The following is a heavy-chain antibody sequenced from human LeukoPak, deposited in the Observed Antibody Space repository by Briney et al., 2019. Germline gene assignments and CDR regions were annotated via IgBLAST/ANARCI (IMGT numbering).Heavy chain of an antibody. CDR3: ARDGKSSSGYEGLDY. CDR2: TYYRSRWYN. J-gene: IGHJ4*02. Sequence: SQTLSLTCAISGDSVSSKSVVWNWIRQSPSRGLEWLGRTYYRSRWYNDYAASVKSRITTNPDTSKNQFSLQLNSVTPEDTAVYYCARDGKSSSGYEGLDYWGQGTLVTVSS. V-gene: IGHV6-1*01. D-gene: IGHD3-22*01. CDR1: GDSVSSKSVV.